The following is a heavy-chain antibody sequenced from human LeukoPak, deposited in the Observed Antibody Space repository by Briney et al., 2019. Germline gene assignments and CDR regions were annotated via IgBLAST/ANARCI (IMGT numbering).Heavy chain of an antibody. CDR3: AREMGGYHNYFDP. CDR2: VYTRGST. D-gene: IGHD5-12*01. V-gene: IGHV4-4*07. Sequence: SETLSLTCTVSGGSISSTYLSRIRQPAGEGLECIGRVYTRGSTNYDPSLESRVTISVDTSKSHVSLNVSSVSAADTAVYDCAREMGGYHNYFDPWGQGTLVTVSS. CDR1: GGSISSTY. J-gene: IGHJ5*02.